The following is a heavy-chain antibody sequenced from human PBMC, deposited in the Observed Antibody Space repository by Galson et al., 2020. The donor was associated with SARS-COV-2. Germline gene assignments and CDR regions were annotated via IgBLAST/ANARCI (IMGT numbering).Heavy chain of an antibody. CDR1: GYTFNGYY. CDR2: INSNSGGT. V-gene: IGHV1-2*04. D-gene: IGHD4-17*01. J-gene: IGHJ4*02. Sequence: ASVKVSCKASGYTFNGYYIHWVRQAPGQGLEWMGRINSNSGGTNYAQKFQDWVTMTRDTSITTAYMELSRLTSDDTAVYYCARGPTTYGDYRRRWIDYWGQGTLVTVSS. CDR3: ARGPTTYGDYRRRWIDY.